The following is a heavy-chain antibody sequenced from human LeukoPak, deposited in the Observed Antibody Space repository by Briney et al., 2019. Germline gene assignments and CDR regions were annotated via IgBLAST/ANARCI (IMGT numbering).Heavy chain of an antibody. CDR2: ISAYNGNT. Sequence: GASVKVSCKASGYTFTSYGISWVRQAPGQGLEWMGWISAYNGNTNYAQKLQGRVTMTTDTSTSTAYMELRSLRSDDTAVYYCAREMSIVGGNPVWFYYGMDVWGQGTTVTVSS. V-gene: IGHV1-18*01. CDR3: AREMSIVGGNPVWFYYGMDV. D-gene: IGHD1-26*01. CDR1: GYTFTSYG. J-gene: IGHJ6*02.